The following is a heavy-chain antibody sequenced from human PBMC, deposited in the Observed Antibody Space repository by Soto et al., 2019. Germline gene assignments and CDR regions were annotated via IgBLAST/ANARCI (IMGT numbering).Heavy chain of an antibody. V-gene: IGHV4-31*03. CDR2: IFYSGST. CDR1: GGPISGGGYY. D-gene: IGHD3-16*01. CDR3: ARDLGETKWFDP. Sequence: QVQLQEPGPGLVKPSQPLSLTCTVSGGPISGGGYYWNWIGQHPGKGREWIGYIFYSGSTYYNPSLKSRVTRPVDMSKNQFSLRLSSVTAADAAGYYCARDLGETKWFDPWGQGTLVTVSS. J-gene: IGHJ5*02.